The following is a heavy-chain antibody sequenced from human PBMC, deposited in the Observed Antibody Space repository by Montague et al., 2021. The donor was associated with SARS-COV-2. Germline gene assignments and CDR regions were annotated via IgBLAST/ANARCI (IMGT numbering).Heavy chain of an antibody. CDR3: ARALPGWLLFVPYFDY. J-gene: IGHJ4*02. Sequence: SETLSLTCTVSGGSISSYYWSWIRQPPGKGLEWIGYIYYSGSTNYNPSLKSRVTISVDTSKNQFSLKLSSVTAADMAVYYCARALPGWLLFVPYFDYWGQGTLVTVSS. V-gene: IGHV4-59*01. CDR1: GGSISSYY. D-gene: IGHD5-12*01. CDR2: IYYSGST.